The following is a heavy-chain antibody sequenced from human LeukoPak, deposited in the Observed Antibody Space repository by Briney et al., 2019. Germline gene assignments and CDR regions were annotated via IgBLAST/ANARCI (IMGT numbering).Heavy chain of an antibody. Sequence: ASVKVSCKASGYTFTGYYMHWVRQAPGQGLEWMGWINPKSGGTNYAQKFQGRVTMTRDTSISTAYMELSRLRSDDTAVYYCARGAEADVLRFLEGYSDYWGQGTLVTVSS. CDR1: GYTFTGYY. V-gene: IGHV1-2*02. J-gene: IGHJ4*02. D-gene: IGHD3-3*01. CDR2: INPKSGGT. CDR3: ARGAEADVLRFLEGYSDY.